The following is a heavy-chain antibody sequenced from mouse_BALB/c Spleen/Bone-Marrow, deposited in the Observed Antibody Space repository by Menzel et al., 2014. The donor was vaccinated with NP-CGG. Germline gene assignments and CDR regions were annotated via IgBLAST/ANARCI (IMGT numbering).Heavy chain of an antibody. CDR2: SRNKAKHYTT. Sequence: EVQLVESGGGLVQPGDSLRLSRATSGFTFSDFYMEWVRQPPGKRLEWIAASRNKAKHYTTEYSASVKGRFIVSRDTSQSILYLQMNALGAEDTAIYYCARDVGYGNYFVYWGQGTLVTVSA. J-gene: IGHJ3*01. CDR3: ARDVGYGNYFVY. CDR1: GFTFSDFY. D-gene: IGHD2-10*02. V-gene: IGHV7-1*02.